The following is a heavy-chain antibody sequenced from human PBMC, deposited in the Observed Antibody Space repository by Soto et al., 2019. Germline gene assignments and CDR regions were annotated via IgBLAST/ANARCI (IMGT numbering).Heavy chain of an antibody. J-gene: IGHJ6*02. V-gene: IGHV1-69*01. CDR2: IIPIFGTA. Sequence: QVQLVQSGAEVKKPGSSVNVSCKASGGTFSSYAISWVRQAPGQGLEWMGGIIPIFGTANYAQKFQGRVTITADESTSKAYMELSSLRSEDTAVYYCARAYCSGGSCYSRYYYYYGMDVWGQGTTVTVSS. CDR3: ARAYCSGGSCYSRYYYYYGMDV. CDR1: GGTFSSYA. D-gene: IGHD2-15*01.